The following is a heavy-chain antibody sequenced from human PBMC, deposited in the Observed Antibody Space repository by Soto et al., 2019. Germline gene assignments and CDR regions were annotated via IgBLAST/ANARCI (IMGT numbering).Heavy chain of an antibody. CDR3: AKNQGVELVPLATVDWFDP. Sequence: GGSLRLSCAASGFTFTTYAMTWVRQAPGKGLEWVSSITANGGRTYYADSVKGRFTISRDSSKNTLYLQMNSLRADDTAVYHCAKNQGVELVPLATVDWFDPWGQGSVVTVSS. CDR2: ITANGGRT. D-gene: IGHD1-26*01. J-gene: IGHJ5*02. V-gene: IGHV3-23*01. CDR1: GFTFTTYA.